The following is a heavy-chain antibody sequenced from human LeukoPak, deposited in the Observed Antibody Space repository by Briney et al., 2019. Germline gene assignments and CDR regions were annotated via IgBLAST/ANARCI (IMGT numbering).Heavy chain of an antibody. Sequence: SETLSLTCAVYGGSFSGYYWSWIRQPPGKGLEWIGEINHSGSTNYNPSLKSRVTISVDRSKNQFSLKLSSVTAADTAVYYCARDIEDSALWGQGTLVTVSS. V-gene: IGHV4-34*01. CDR2: INHSGST. CDR3: ARDIEDSAL. CDR1: GGSFSGYY. J-gene: IGHJ4*02.